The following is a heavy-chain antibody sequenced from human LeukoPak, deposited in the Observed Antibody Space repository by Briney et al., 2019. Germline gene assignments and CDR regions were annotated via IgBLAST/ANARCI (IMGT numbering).Heavy chain of an antibody. J-gene: IGHJ5*02. CDR2: IQPSDSDT. CDR1: GYSFTRYW. Sequence: GESLKISCKTSGYSFTRYWIGWVRQMPGKGLEWMGIIQPSDSDTRYSPSFQGQVTISVDKSITTAYLQWSSLKASDTAMYYCARQYSSGSFDPWGQGTLVTVSS. D-gene: IGHD3-22*01. CDR3: ARQYSSGSFDP. V-gene: IGHV5-51*01.